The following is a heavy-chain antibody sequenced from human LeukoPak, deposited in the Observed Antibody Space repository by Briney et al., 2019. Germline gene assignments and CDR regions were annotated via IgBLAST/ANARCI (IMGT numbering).Heavy chain of an antibody. CDR3: ARLPVVVVPAWFDP. D-gene: IGHD2-15*01. V-gene: IGHV4-4*08. CDR1: GASISSFY. CDR2: IYSSGST. Sequence: SETLSLTCTVSGASISSFYWSWIRQPPGKGLEWIGYIYSSGSTNYNPSLRSRVTISVDTSRNHFSLKLSSVTAADTAVYYCARLPVVVVPAWFDPWGQGTLVTVSS. J-gene: IGHJ5*02.